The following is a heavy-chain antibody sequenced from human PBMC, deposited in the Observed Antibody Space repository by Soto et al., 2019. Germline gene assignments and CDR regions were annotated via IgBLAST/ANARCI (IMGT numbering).Heavy chain of an antibody. D-gene: IGHD3-10*01. Sequence: EVQLVESGGGLVQPGGSLRLSCAVSGFTFSDHYMDWVRQAPGKGLEWVGRSRNKANSYTTEYAASVKGRFTISRDDSENSLYLQMNSPKTEDSALYYCARNSDGSGSYNYYMDVWGKGTTVTVSS. CDR3: ARNSDGSGSYNYYMDV. CDR2: SRNKANSYTT. V-gene: IGHV3-72*01. CDR1: GFTFSDHY. J-gene: IGHJ6*03.